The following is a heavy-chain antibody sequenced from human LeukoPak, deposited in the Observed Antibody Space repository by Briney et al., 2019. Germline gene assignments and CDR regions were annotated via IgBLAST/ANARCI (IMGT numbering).Heavy chain of an antibody. J-gene: IGHJ4*02. CDR2: ISYDGSNK. Sequence: GRSLRLSCAASGFTFSSYAMHWVRQAPGKGLEWVAVISYDGSNKYYADSVKGRFTISRDNSKNTLYLQMNSLRAEDTAVYYCAKDSVVVITAPRSLDYWGQGTLVTVSS. CDR3: AKDSVVVITAPRSLDY. CDR1: GFTFSSYA. D-gene: IGHD3-22*01. V-gene: IGHV3-30-3*01.